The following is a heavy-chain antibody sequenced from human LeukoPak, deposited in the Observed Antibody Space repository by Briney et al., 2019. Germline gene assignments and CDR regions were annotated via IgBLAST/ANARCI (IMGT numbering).Heavy chain of an antibody. CDR2: IYHSGST. V-gene: IGHV4-38-2*01. CDR3: ARNSSESPPRATQKYNWFDP. CDR1: GDSISSGNY. J-gene: IGHJ5*02. Sequence: SETLSLTCAVSGDSISSGNYWGWIRQPPGKGLEWIGSIYHSGSTHYNLSLKSRVTMSVDTSKNQFSLKLSSVTAADTAVYYCARNSSESPPRATQKYNWFDPWGQGTLVTVSS. D-gene: IGHD1-1*01.